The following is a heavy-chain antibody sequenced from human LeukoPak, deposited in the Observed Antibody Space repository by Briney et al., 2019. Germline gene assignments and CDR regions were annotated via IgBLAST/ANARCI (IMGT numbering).Heavy chain of an antibody. Sequence: PSETLSLTCAVSGGSISSGGYSWSWIRQPPGKGLEWIGYIYHSGSTYYNPSLKSRVTISVDRSKNQFSLKLSSVTAADTAVYYCARAPGLFPFDYWGQGTLVTGSS. CDR1: GGSISSGGYS. V-gene: IGHV4-30-2*01. J-gene: IGHJ4*02. D-gene: IGHD2-21*01. CDR2: IYHSGST. CDR3: ARAPGLFPFDY.